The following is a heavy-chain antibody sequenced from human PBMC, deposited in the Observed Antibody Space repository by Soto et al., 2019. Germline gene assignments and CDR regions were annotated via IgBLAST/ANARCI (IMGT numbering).Heavy chain of an antibody. D-gene: IGHD1-26*01. J-gene: IGHJ6*02. CDR2: IIPIFGTA. V-gene: IGHV1-69*13. Sequence: EASVKVSCKGSGGTFSSYAISWVRQAPGQGLEWMGGIIPIFGTANYAQKFQGRVTITADESTSTAYMELSSLRSEDTAVYYCATTPPVGGYYYYGMDVWGQGTTVTVSS. CDR1: GGTFSSYA. CDR3: ATTPPVGGYYYYGMDV.